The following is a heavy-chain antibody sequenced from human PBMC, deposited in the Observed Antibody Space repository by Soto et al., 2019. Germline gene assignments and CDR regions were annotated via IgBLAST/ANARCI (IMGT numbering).Heavy chain of an antibody. D-gene: IGHD3-3*01. CDR1: GFTFSSYA. V-gene: IGHV3-30-3*01. CDR2: ISYDGSNK. Sequence: PGGSLRLSCAASGFTFSSYAMHWVRQAPGKGLEWVAVISYDGSNKYYADSVKGRFTISRDNSKNTLYLQMNSLRAEDTAVYYCARDDCITIFGVVTPYYYYGMDVWGQGTTVTV. CDR3: ARDDCITIFGVVTPYYYYGMDV. J-gene: IGHJ6*02.